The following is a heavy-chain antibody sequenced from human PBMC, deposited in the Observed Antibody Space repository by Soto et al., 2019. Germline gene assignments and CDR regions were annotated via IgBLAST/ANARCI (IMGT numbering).Heavy chain of an antibody. D-gene: IGHD6-19*01. CDR2: IYYSGST. CDR3: ARDPPIAVAGTGIDP. CDR1: DGTSISYC. V-gene: IGHV4-59*01. J-gene: IGHJ5*02. Sequence: SVTNCVTWTVADGTSISYCWSWIRQKTGKGLEWIGYIYYSGSTNYNPSLKSRVTISVDTSKNQFSLKLSSVTAADTAVYYCARDPPIAVAGTGIDPWGQGTLVTVSS.